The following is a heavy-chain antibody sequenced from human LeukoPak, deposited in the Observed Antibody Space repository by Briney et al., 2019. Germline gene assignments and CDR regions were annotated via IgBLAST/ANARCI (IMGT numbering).Heavy chain of an antibody. V-gene: IGHV3-33*06. CDR3: AKDTNPYATVVTPHFDY. Sequence: GGSLRLSCAASGFTFSSYGMHWVRQAPGKGLQWVAVIWYDGSNKYYADSVKGRFTISRDNSKNTLYLQMNSLRAEDTAVYYCAKDTNPYATVVTPHFDYWGQGTLVTVSS. CDR2: IWYDGSNK. CDR1: GFTFSSYG. D-gene: IGHD4-23*01. J-gene: IGHJ4*02.